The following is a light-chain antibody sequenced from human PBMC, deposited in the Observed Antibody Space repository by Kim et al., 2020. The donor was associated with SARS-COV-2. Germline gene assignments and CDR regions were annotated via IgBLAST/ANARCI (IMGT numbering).Light chain of an antibody. J-gene: IGKJ4*01. CDR1: QRIGNN. CDR2: GAS. CDR3: QQYNNWPPLT. Sequence: SPGKTATLSGRASQRIGNNIGWYQQKPGQAPRLLMYGASTRATGVPARFSGSGSGTEFTLTINSLQSEDFAVYYCQQYNNWPPLTFGGGTKVDIK. V-gene: IGKV3-15*01.